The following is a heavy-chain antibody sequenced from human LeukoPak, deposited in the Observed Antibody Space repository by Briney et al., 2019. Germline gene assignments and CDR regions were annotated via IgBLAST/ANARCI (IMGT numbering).Heavy chain of an antibody. Sequence: PGGSLRLSCAASGFTFDDYGMSWVRQAPGKGLEWVSGINWNGGSTGYADSVKGRFTISRDNAKNSLYLQMNSLRAEDTALYYCARVGHYGSGSYHYYYYYYMDVWGKGTTVTVSS. V-gene: IGHV3-20*04. CDR2: INWNGGST. CDR3: ARVGHYGSGSYHYYYYYYMDV. CDR1: GFTFDDYG. D-gene: IGHD3-10*01. J-gene: IGHJ6*03.